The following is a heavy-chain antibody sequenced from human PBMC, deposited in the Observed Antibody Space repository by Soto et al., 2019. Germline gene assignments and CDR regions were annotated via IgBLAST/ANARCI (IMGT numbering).Heavy chain of an antibody. CDR1: GCSIPSSTSY. D-gene: IGHD4-17*01. J-gene: IGHJ3*02. Sequence: SETLSLTCSVSGCSIPSSTSYWDWVRQPPGKGLEWIGSIYYSGTAHYTPSLKSRLTISVDTSKNQFSLNLSAVTAADTAVYYCARRATTVTYDAFDIWGQGTMVT. V-gene: IGHV4-39*01. CDR2: IYYSGTA. CDR3: ARRATTVTYDAFDI.